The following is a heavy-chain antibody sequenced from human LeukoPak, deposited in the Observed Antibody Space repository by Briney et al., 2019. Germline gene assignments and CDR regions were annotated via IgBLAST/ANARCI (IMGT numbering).Heavy chain of an antibody. V-gene: IGHV3-23*01. J-gene: IGHJ3*02. CDR3: ARNKYTYGNDAFDI. CDR1: GFTFSHHG. CDR2: IRADAITT. D-gene: IGHD5-18*01. Sequence: GGSLRLSCAASGFTFSHHGMNWVRQAPGKGLEWVSGIRADAITTYYADSVKGRFTISRDNSKNTLHLQMNSLRAEDTAVYYCARNKYTYGNDAFDIWGQGTMVTVSS.